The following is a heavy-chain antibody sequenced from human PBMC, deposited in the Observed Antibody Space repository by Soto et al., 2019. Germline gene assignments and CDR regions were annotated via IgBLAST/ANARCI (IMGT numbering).Heavy chain of an antibody. CDR1: VGSIGSYY. CDR3: ASGLNSGSYWNWFDP. CDR2: IYYSGST. V-gene: IGHV4-59*01. Sequence: SETLSLTCTVSVGSIGSYYWIWIRQPPGKGLEWIGYIYYSGSTNYNPSLKSRVTISVDTSKNQFSLKLSSVTAADTAVYYCASGLNSGSYWNWFDPWGQGTLVTVSS. J-gene: IGHJ5*02. D-gene: IGHD1-26*01.